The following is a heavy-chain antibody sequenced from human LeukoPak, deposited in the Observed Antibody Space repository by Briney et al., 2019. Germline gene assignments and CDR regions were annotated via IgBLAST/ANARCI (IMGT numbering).Heavy chain of an antibody. Sequence: PGRSLRLSCAASGFTFSNYGMHWVRQAPGKGLEWVAVIWNDGSNKYYADSVKGRFTISRDNSKNTLYLQMNSLRVEDTAVYYCARDSYYGSGSSPEYWGQGTLVTVSS. V-gene: IGHV3-33*01. CDR3: ARDSYYGSGSSPEY. J-gene: IGHJ4*02. CDR2: IWNDGSNK. D-gene: IGHD3-10*01. CDR1: GFTFSNYG.